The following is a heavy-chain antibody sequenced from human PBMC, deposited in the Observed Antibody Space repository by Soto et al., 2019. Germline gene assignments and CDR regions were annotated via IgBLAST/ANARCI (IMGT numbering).Heavy chain of an antibody. V-gene: IGHV3-74*01. CDR3: ARGEYYDILTGYYNYYYYYMDV. CDR1: GFTFSSYW. D-gene: IGHD3-9*01. J-gene: IGHJ6*03. CDR2: INSDGSST. Sequence: GGSLRLSCAASGFTFSSYWMHWVRQAPGKGLVWVSRINSDGSSTSYADSVKGRFTISRDNAKNTLYLQMNSLRAEDTAVYYCARGEYYDILTGYYNYYYYYMDVWGKGTTVTVSS.